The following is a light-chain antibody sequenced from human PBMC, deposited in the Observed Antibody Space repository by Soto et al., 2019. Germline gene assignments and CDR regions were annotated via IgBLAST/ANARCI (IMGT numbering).Light chain of an antibody. Sequence: DIVVTQSPATLSASPGERVTLSCRASQFVSSRLAWYQQRPGQVPRLLIYDTSTRAPGISARFSGSGSGTEFPLTIHSLQAEDFAVYYCQEYIQWPPGMFGPGTTVDIK. CDR1: QFVSSR. CDR2: DTS. V-gene: IGKV3-15*01. CDR3: QEYIQWPPGM. J-gene: IGKJ1*01.